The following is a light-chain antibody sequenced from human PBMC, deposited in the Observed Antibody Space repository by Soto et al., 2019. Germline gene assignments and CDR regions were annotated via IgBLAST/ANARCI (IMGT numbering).Light chain of an antibody. V-gene: IGKV3-15*01. CDR1: QSVTSN. Sequence: IVMTQSPATLSVSPGERATLFCRASQSVTSNLAWYQQKPGQAPRLLIYGASTRATGIPVRFSGSGSGTEFTLTISSLQSEDFAVYFCQCYNHWWTFGQGTKVDIK. CDR3: QCYNHWWT. CDR2: GAS. J-gene: IGKJ1*01.